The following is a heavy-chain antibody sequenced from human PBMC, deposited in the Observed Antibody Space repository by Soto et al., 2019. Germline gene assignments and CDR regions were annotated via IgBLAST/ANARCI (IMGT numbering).Heavy chain of an antibody. D-gene: IGHD3-10*01. Sequence: SETLSLTCTVSGGSISSSGYYWGWTRQPPGKGLEWIGSIYYSGTTYYDPSLKSRVTMSVDTSKNQFSLKLRSVTAADTAVYYCAIGITMVRGVIIQYLQHWGQGTLVTVSS. CDR1: GGSISSSGYY. CDR3: AIGITMVRGVIIQYLQH. CDR2: IYYSGTT. J-gene: IGHJ1*01. V-gene: IGHV4-39*01.